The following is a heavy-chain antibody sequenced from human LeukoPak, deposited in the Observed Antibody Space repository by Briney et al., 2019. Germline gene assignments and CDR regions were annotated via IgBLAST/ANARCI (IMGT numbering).Heavy chain of an antibody. J-gene: IGHJ4*02. D-gene: IGHD7-27*01. CDR1: GGSVSSSSYY. V-gene: IGHV4-39*01. CDR2: IYYSGST. CDR3: ARRLPNWGSIDY. Sequence: SETLSLTCIVSGGSVSSSSYYWAWFRQPPGKGLEWIGSIYYSGSTYYNPSLKSRVTISVDTSKNQFSLKLSSVTAADTAVYYCARRLPNWGSIDYWGQGTLVTVSS.